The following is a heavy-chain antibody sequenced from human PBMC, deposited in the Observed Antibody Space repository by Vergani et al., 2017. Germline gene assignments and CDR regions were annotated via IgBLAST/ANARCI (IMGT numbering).Heavy chain of an antibody. CDR2: RYYRGRT. J-gene: IGHJ5*02. CDR1: GGSISSSSYY. CDR3: AREVYYYYDSSGYFT. V-gene: IGHV4-39*07. Sequence: QLQLQESGPGLVKPSETLSLTCTVSGGSISSSSYYWGWIRQPPGKGLEWIGSRYYRGRTYYNPSLKSRVTISVDTSKNQFSLKLSSVTAADTAVYYCAREVYYYYDSSGYFTWGQGTLVTGSS. D-gene: IGHD3-22*01.